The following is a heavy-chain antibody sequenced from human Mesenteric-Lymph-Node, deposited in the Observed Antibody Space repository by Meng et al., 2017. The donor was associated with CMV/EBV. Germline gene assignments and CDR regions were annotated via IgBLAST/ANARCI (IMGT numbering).Heavy chain of an antibody. CDR2: INHSGST. D-gene: IGHD3-9*01. CDR1: GGAFSGYY. CDR3: ARGSSYDILTGYFDY. Sequence: GQLPQWGAGLLNASETLSVTCAVYGGAFSGYYWDWIRQSPEKGLEWIGEINHSGSTTYNPSFTSRIIISVDTSTNQISLNMSSVTAADTAVYYCARGSSYDILTGYFDYWGQGALVTVSS. J-gene: IGHJ4*02. V-gene: IGHV4-34*01.